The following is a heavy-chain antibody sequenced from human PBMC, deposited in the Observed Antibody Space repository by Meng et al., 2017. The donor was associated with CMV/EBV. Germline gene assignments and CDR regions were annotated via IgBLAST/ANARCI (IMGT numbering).Heavy chain of an antibody. CDR3: ARGGIGLWFGEKGGGYYGMDV. CDR1: GYTFTSYD. Sequence: ASVKVSCKASGYTFTSYDINWVRQATGQGLEWMGWMNPNSGNTGYAQKFQGRVTITRNTSISTAYMELSSLRSEDTAVYYCARGGIGLWFGEKGGGYYGMDVWGQGTTVTVSS. D-gene: IGHD3-10*01. J-gene: IGHJ6*02. CDR2: MNPNSGNT. V-gene: IGHV1-8*03.